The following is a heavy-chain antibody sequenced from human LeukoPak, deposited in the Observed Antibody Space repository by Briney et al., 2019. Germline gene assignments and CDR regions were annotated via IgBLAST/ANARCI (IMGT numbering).Heavy chain of an antibody. CDR1: GYTFTSYG. CDR3: ATGDRNYDFWSGYYHYYYYMDV. D-gene: IGHD3-3*01. V-gene: IGHV1-18*01. Sequence: ASVKVSCKASGYTFTSYGISWVRQAPGQGLEWMGWISAYNGNTNYAQKLQGRVTMTTDTSTSTAYMELRSLRSDDTAVYYCATGDRNYDFWSGYYHYYYYMDVWGKGTTVTASS. J-gene: IGHJ6*03. CDR2: ISAYNGNT.